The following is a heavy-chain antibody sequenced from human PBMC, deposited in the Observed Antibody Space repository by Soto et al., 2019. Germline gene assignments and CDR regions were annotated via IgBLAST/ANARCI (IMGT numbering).Heavy chain of an antibody. D-gene: IGHD2-15*01. CDR1: GGTFSSYT. Sequence: QVQLVQSGAEVKKPGSSVKVSCKASGGTFSSYTISWVRQAPGQGLEWMGRIIPILGIANYAQKFQGRVTSTADKSTSTAYMELSSLRSEDTAVYYCARARVAGANDAFDIWGQGTMVTVSS. CDR2: IIPILGIA. CDR3: ARARVAGANDAFDI. V-gene: IGHV1-69*02. J-gene: IGHJ3*02.